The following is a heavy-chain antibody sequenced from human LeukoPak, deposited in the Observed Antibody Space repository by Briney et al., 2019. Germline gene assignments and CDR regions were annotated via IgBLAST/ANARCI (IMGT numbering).Heavy chain of an antibody. CDR3: ARNTHSRGYYGMDV. CDR2: IIPIFGTA. V-gene: IGHV1-69*06. Sequence: GSSVKVSCKASGGTSSSYAISWVRQAPGQGLEWMGGIIPIFGTANYAQKFQGRVTITADKSTSTAYMELSSLRSEDTAVYYCARNTHSRGYYGMDVWGKGTTVTVSS. J-gene: IGHJ6*04. CDR1: GGTSSSYA. D-gene: IGHD1-26*01.